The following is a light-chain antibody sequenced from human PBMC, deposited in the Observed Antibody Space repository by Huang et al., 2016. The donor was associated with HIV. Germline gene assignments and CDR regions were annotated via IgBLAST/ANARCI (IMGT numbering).Light chain of an antibody. CDR2: GAS. V-gene: IGKV3-15*01. CDR3: HQYNSWPYT. CDR1: QSVSRN. J-gene: IGKJ2*01. Sequence: EIIMTQFPATLSVSPGEGATLSCRASQSVSRNLALDQQKPGQAPRLLLYGASTGSTDIPARFSGSGSGTEFTLTISSLQSEDFAVYYCHQYNSWPYTFGQGTKLEIK.